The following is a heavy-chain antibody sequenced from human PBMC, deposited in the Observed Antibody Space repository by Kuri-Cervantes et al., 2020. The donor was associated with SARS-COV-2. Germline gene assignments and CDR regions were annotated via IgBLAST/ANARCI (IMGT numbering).Heavy chain of an antibody. CDR3: ARPTYYYGSGLYGWFDP. Sequence: GESLKISCAASGFTFSSYDMHWVRQAPGKGLEWVAFIRYDGSNKYYADSVKGRFTISRDNSKNTLYLQMNSLRAEDTAVYYCARPTYYYGSGLYGWFDPWGQGTLVTVSS. V-gene: IGHV3-33*08. CDR2: IRYDGSNK. J-gene: IGHJ5*02. D-gene: IGHD3-10*01. CDR1: GFTFSSYD.